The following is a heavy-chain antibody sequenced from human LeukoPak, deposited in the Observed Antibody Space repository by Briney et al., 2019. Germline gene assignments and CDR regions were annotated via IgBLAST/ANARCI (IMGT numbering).Heavy chain of an antibody. D-gene: IGHD3-22*01. J-gene: IGHJ3*02. CDR2: IYHSGST. CDR3: AINVNGGYYGDAFDI. V-gene: IGHV4-38-2*01. CDR1: GYFISSGYY. Sequence: PSETLSLTCAVSGYFISSGYYWGWIRQPPGKGLEWIGSIYHSGSTYYNPSLKSRVTISVDTSKNQFSLKLSSVTAADTAVYYCAINVNGGYYGDAFDIWGQGTMVTVSS.